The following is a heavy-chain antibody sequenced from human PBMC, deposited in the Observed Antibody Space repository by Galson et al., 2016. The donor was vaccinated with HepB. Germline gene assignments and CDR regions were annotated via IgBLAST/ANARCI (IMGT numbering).Heavy chain of an antibody. J-gene: IGHJ4*02. CDR1: GFTFNRYW. Sequence: SLRLSCAASGFTFNRYWMNWVRQAPGKGLEWAANIKQDGSEKYYMDSVKGRFTISRDNSENSLYLQIDNLRAEDTAVYYCARQQVVPVYWGQGTLVTVSS. CDR3: ARQQVVPVY. V-gene: IGHV3-7*03. D-gene: IGHD6-13*01. CDR2: IKQDGSEK.